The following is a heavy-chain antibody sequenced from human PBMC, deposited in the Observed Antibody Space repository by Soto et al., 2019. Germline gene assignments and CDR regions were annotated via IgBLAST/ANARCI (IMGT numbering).Heavy chain of an antibody. CDR1: GGTFSSYT. D-gene: IGHD5-12*01. Sequence: QVQLVQSGAEVKKPGSSVKVSCKASGGTFSSYTISWVRQAPGQGLEWMGRIIPILGIANYAQKFQGRGTITADTSTSTAYRELSSLRSEDTAVYYCARDLGLEGYNWGFDYWGQGTMDIVS. CDR3: ARDLGLEGYNWGFDY. V-gene: IGHV1-69*08. J-gene: IGHJ4*02. CDR2: IIPILGIA.